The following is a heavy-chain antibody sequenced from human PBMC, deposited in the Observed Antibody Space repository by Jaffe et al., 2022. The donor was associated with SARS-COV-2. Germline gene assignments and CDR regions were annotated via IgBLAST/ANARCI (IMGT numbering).Heavy chain of an antibody. D-gene: IGHD5-18*01. V-gene: IGHV1-3*01. CDR2: INAGNGNT. CDR1: GYTFTSYA. Sequence: QVQLVQSGAEVKKPGASVKVSCKASGYTFTSYAMHWVRQAPGQRLEWMGWINAGNGNTKYSQKFQGRVTITRDTSASTAYMELSSLRSEDTAVYYCARGGYSYGWVSYYYGMDVWGQGTTVTVSS. J-gene: IGHJ6*02. CDR3: ARGGYSYGWVSYYYGMDV.